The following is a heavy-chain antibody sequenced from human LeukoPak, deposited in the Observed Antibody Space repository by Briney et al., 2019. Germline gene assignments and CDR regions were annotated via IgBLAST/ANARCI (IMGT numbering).Heavy chain of an antibody. Sequence: GGSLRLSCTASGFTFRNYAMHWVRQAPGKGLEWVAFISYDGNTKYHADSVKGRFTISRDNSKNTLYLQMNSLRDEDTAVYYCARDDMGLWFGELSPNWFDPWGQGTLVTVSS. CDR3: ARDDMGLWFGELSPNWFDP. D-gene: IGHD3-10*01. V-gene: IGHV3-30*04. CDR1: GFTFRNYA. CDR2: ISYDGNTK. J-gene: IGHJ5*02.